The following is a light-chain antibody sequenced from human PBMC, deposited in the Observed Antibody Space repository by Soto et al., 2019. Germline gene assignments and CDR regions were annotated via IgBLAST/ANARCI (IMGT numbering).Light chain of an antibody. V-gene: IGKV3-15*01. CDR3: QQYNNWPPMYT. J-gene: IGKJ2*01. CDR1: QSISKR. Sequence: EIVMTQSPATLSMSPGERATLSCRASQSISKRLAWYQQRPGQAPRLLIYGASTRATGIPARFSGSGSGTEFTLTITSLQSEDFAVYYCQQYNNWPPMYTFGQGTKLEIK. CDR2: GAS.